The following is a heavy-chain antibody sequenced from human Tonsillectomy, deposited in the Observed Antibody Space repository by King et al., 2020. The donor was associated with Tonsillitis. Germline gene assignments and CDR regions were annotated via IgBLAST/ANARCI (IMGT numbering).Heavy chain of an antibody. CDR3: ARGHIAPRDWYFDL. Sequence: VQLVESGGGVVQPGRSLRLSCAASGFTFSSYAMHWVRQAPGKGLEWVAVISYDGSNKYYADSVKGRFTISRDNSKSTLFLQMNSLRAEDTSVYYCARGHIAPRDWYFDLWGRGTLVSVSS. CDR1: GFTFSSYA. J-gene: IGHJ2*01. V-gene: IGHV3-30*04. CDR2: ISYDGSNK. D-gene: IGHD2-21*01.